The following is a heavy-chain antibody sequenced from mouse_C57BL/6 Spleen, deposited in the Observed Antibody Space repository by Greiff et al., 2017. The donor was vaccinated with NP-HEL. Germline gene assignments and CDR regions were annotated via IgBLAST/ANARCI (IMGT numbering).Heavy chain of an antibody. CDR3: AAVVVDY. CDR1: GYTFTSYW. D-gene: IGHD1-1*01. Sequence: QVQLQQPGAELVRPGTSVKLSCKASGYTFTSYWMHWVKQRPGQGLEWIGVIDPSDSYTNYNQKFKGKATLTVDTSSSTAYMQLSSLTSEDSAVYYGAAVVVDYWGQGTTLTVSS. J-gene: IGHJ2*01. CDR2: IDPSDSYT. V-gene: IGHV1-59*01.